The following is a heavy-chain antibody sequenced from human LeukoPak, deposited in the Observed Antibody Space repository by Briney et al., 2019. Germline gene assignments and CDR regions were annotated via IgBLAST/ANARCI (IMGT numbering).Heavy chain of an antibody. D-gene: IGHD4-17*01. CDR2: ITPILGTA. CDR3: ARDRGRYGDHLGWFDP. CDR1: GGTSGRDI. Sequence: SVKVSCKAFGGTSGRDIFSWGQHAPGTGLKWMGGITPILGTANYAQKLQDRVTITADESTSTVYMEMSSLRFDDTAVYYCARDRGRYGDHLGWFDPWGQGTLVTVSS. J-gene: IGHJ5*02. V-gene: IGHV1-69*13.